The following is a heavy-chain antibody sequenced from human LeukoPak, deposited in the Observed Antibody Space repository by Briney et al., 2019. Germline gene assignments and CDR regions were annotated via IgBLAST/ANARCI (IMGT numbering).Heavy chain of an antibody. Sequence: GGALKISFQGSGYRFNSYWIAWVRRMTGKGLGWMGIIYPGDCDTRYSPSFRGQITISADKSINTAYLRWSSLKASDTAMYYCARAYYCGGGSCKLEYWGQGTLVTVSS. CDR3: ARAYYCGGGSCKLEY. CDR1: GYRFNSYW. D-gene: IGHD2-15*01. J-gene: IGHJ4*02. CDR2: IYPGDCDT. V-gene: IGHV5-51*01.